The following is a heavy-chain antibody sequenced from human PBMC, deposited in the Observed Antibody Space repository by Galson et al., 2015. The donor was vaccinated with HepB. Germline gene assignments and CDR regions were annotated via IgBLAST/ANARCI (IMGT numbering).Heavy chain of an antibody. CDR1: GYTFTSYY. J-gene: IGHJ4*02. Sequence: SVKVSCKASGYTFTSYYMHWVRQAPGQGLEWMGIINPSGGSTSYAQKLQGRVTMTRDTSTSTVYMELSSLRSEDTAVYYCARGSLVVVPAVPFDYWGQGTLVTVSS. CDR2: INPSGGST. D-gene: IGHD2-2*01. V-gene: IGHV1-46*04. CDR3: ARGSLVVVPAVPFDY.